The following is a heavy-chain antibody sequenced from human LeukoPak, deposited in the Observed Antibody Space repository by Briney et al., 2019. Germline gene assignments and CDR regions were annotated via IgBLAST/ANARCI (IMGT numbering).Heavy chain of an antibody. CDR1: GGSISSYY. D-gene: IGHD6-13*01. J-gene: IGHJ5*01. CDR3: ARGYSSSWYDS. CDR2: IYYSGST. V-gene: IGHV4-59*01. Sequence: PSETLSLTCTVSGGSISSYYWSWIRQPPGKGLEWIGSIYYSGSTNYNPSLKSRVTISIDTSKNQFSLKLSSVTAADTAVYYCARGYSSSWYDSWGQGTLVTVSS.